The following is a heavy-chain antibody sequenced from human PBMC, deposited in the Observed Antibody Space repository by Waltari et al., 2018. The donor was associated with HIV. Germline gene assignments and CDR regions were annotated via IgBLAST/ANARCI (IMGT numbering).Heavy chain of an antibody. V-gene: IGHV3-74*01. CDR3: ASGYSSSWRSDYYYYGMDV. CDR2: INSDGSST. Sequence: EVQLMESGGGLVQHGGSLRLSCAASGSTFSRYWMHWVRQAPGKGLVWVSRINSDGSSTSYADSVKGRFTISRDNAKNTLYLQMNSLRAEDTAVYYCASGYSSSWRSDYYYYGMDVWGQGTTVTVSS. CDR1: GSTFSRYW. J-gene: IGHJ6*02. D-gene: IGHD6-13*01.